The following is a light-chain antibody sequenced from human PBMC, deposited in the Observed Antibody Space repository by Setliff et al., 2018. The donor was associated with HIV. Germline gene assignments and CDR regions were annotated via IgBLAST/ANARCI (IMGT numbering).Light chain of an antibody. CDR3: CSYAGSSTYV. CDR1: SSDVGAYNY. J-gene: IGLJ1*01. V-gene: IGLV2-8*01. Sequence: QSALTQPPSASGSPGQSVTISCTGTSSDVGAYNYVSRYQQHPGKAPKLMIYEVNKRPSGVPDRFSGSKSGNTASLTVSGLQDEDEADYYCCSYAGSSTYVFGTGTKVTVL. CDR2: EVN.